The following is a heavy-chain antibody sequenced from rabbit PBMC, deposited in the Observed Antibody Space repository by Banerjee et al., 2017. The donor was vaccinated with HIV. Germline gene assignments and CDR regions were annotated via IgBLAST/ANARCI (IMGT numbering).Heavy chain of an antibody. V-gene: IGHV1S45*01. CDR1: GFSFTNKYV. D-gene: IGHD6-1*01. CDR2: INTSTGNT. J-gene: IGHJ6*01. CDR3: ARDAGAGYGYGPYYGMDL. Sequence: QEQLEESGGDLVKPEGSLTLTCTASGFSFTNKYVMCWVRQAPGKGLEWIACINTSTGNTVYASWAKGRFTISKTSSTTVTLQMTTLTAADTATYFCARDAGAGYGYGPYYGMDLWGPGTLVTVS.